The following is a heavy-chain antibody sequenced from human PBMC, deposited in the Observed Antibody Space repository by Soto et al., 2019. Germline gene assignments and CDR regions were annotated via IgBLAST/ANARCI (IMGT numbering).Heavy chain of an antibody. CDR1: GFTFSDHY. J-gene: IGHJ4*02. CDR2: SSNSGSFT. CDR3: VRSGDNYNLLDY. V-gene: IGHV3-11*06. Sequence: GGSMRLSCAASGFTFSDHYMSWIRQAPGKGLEWLGYSSNSGSFTRYADSVKGRFSISRDNAKNSLYLQINSLRGDDTAIYYCVRSGDNYNLLDYWGQGTPVTVSS. D-gene: IGHD1-1*01.